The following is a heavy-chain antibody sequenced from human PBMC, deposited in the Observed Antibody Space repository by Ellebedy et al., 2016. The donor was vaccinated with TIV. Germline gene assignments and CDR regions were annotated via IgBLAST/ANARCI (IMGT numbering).Heavy chain of an antibody. Sequence: PGGSLRLSCAASGFSFSSYGMHWVRQAPGKGLEWVASMSYDGNNKHYADSVKGRFTISRDNSKNTLYLQMNSLRAEDTAVYYCAPHMMVIGEIVVGEMAFDIWGQGTMVTVSS. V-gene: IGHV3-30*02. J-gene: IGHJ3*02. CDR3: APHMMVIGEIVVGEMAFDI. CDR2: MSYDGNNK. CDR1: GFSFSSYG. D-gene: IGHD3-22*01.